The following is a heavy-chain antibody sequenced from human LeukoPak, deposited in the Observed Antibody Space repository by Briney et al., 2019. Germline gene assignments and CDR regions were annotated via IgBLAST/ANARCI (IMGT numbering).Heavy chain of an antibody. CDR2: INHSGST. D-gene: IGHD3-3*01. V-gene: IGHV4-34*01. Sequence: SETLSLTCAAYGGSFSGYYWSWIRQPPGKGLEWIGEINHSGSTNYNPSLKSRVTISVDTSKNQFSLKLSSVTAADTAVYYCARDYPRFDFWSGYYAAFDIWGQGTMVTVSS. J-gene: IGHJ3*02. CDR1: GGSFSGYY. CDR3: ARDYPRFDFWSGYYAAFDI.